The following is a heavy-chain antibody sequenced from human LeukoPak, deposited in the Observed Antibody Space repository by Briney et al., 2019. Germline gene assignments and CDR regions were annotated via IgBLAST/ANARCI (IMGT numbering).Heavy chain of an antibody. CDR2: IDPNSGGT. V-gene: IGHV1-2*02. CDR3: ARGGAGDSGSYLPYFDY. D-gene: IGHD1-26*01. Sequence: ASVKVSCKASGYTFTGYYMHWVRQAPGQGPEWMGWIDPNSGGTNYAEKFQGRVTMTRDTSISTAYMEVSRLRSDDTAVYYCARGGAGDSGSYLPYFDYWGQGTLVTVSS. CDR1: GYTFTGYY. J-gene: IGHJ4*02.